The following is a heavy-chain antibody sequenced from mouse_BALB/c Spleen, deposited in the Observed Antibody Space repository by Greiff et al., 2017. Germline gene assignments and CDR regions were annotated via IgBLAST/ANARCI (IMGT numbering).Heavy chain of an antibody. D-gene: IGHD1-2*01. V-gene: IGHV5-17*02. CDR1: GFTFSSFG. CDR3: ARGYYGYPDY. J-gene: IGHJ2*01. CDR2: ISSGSSTI. Sequence: EVQRVGSGGGLVQPGGSRKLSCAASGFTFSSFGMHWVRQAPEKGLEWVAYISSGSSTIYYADTVKGRFTISRDNPKNTLFLQMTSLRSEDTAMYYCARGYYGYPDYWGQGTTLTVSS.